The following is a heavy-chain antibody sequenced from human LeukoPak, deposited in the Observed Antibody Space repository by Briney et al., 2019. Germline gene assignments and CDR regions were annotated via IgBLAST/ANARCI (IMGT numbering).Heavy chain of an antibody. V-gene: IGHV1-18*01. Sequence: ASVKVSCKASGYTFPRYGISWVRQAPGHGLEWMGWISAFNGNTNYAQKLQGRVTMTTDTSTSTAYMELRSLRSDDTAIYYCARDYDILTGYYNRGDNWFDPWGQGTLVTVSS. CDR3: ARDYDILTGYYNRGDNWFDP. CDR2: ISAFNGNT. D-gene: IGHD3-9*01. J-gene: IGHJ5*02. CDR1: GYTFPRYG.